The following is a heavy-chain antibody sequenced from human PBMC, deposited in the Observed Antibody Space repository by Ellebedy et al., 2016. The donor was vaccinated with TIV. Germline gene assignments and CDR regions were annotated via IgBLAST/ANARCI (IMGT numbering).Heavy chain of an antibody. CDR1: GYSFTSYW. Sequence: GESLKISCRGSGYSFTSYWIGWVRQMPGKGLEWMGIIYPGDSDTRYSPSFQGQVTISADKSISTAYLQWSSLKASDTAMYYCARHTYCGGDCYFPGYWGQGTLVTVSS. D-gene: IGHD2-21*02. J-gene: IGHJ4*02. CDR2: IYPGDSDT. V-gene: IGHV5-51*01. CDR3: ARHTYCGGDCYFPGY.